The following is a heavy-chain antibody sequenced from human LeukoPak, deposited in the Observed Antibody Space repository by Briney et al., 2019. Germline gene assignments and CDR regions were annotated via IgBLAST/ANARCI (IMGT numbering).Heavy chain of an antibody. Sequence: ASVKVSCKASGNTFTSYDINWVRQATGQGLEWMGWMNPNSGNTGYAQKLQGRVTMTTDTATSTAYMELRSLRSDDTAVYYCARXLVGYCSSTSCLAFDIWGQGTMVTVSS. CDR2: MNPNSGNT. CDR1: GNTFTSYD. J-gene: IGHJ3*02. CDR3: ARXLVGYCSSTSCLAFDI. V-gene: IGHV1-8*01. D-gene: IGHD2-2*03.